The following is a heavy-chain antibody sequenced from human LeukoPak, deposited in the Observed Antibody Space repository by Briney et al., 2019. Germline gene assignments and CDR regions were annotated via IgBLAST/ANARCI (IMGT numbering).Heavy chain of an antibody. CDR3: AKTPGDCTGGTCYSFDY. CDR1: GFTVSSNY. V-gene: IGHV3-23*01. Sequence: GGSLRLSCAASGFTVSSNYMNWVRQAPGKGLEWVSAISGSGGSTYYADSVKGRFTISRDNSKNTLYLQMNSLRAGDTAVYYCAKTPGDCTGGTCYSFDYWGQGSLVTVSS. J-gene: IGHJ4*02. D-gene: IGHD2-15*01. CDR2: ISGSGGST.